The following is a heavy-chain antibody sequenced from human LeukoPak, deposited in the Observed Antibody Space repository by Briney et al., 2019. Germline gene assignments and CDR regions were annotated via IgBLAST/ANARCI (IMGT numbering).Heavy chain of an antibody. V-gene: IGHV3-30*02. CDR2: IRYDGSNK. J-gene: IGHJ4*02. D-gene: IGHD3-3*01. CDR3: ATSGPPTIFGVVIVPGDY. CDR1: GFTFSSYG. Sequence: PGGSLRLSCAASGFTFSSYGMHWVRQAPGKGLEWVAFIRYDGSNKYYADSVKGRFTISRDNSKNTLYLQMNSLRAEDTAVYYCATSGPPTIFGVVIVPGDYWGQGTLITVSS.